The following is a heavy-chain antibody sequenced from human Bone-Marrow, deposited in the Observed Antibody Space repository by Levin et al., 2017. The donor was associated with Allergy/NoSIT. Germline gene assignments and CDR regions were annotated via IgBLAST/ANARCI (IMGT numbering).Heavy chain of an antibody. D-gene: IGHD1-1*01. J-gene: IGHJ4*02. CDR1: GGSINNNNYY. CDR3: ARDIFDGNPVNLFCIDY. V-gene: IGHV4-39*02. Sequence: SETLSLTCPVSGGSINNNNYYWGWIRQPPGKGLEWIGSIYYSGRTYYNPSLKSRVSISVDTSKNQFSLNLNSLTAADTAVYYCARDIFDGNPVNLFCIDYWGQGALVSVSS. CDR2: IYYSGRT.